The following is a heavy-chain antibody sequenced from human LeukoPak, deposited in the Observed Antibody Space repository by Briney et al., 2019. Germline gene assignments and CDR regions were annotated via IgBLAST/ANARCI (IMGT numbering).Heavy chain of an antibody. Sequence: GGSLRLSCAASGFTFSSYAMSWVRQAPGKGLEWVSAISGSGGTTYYADSVKGGFTISRDNSENTLYLQMYRLRAEDTAVYYCAKDVLSSGYDNGGIDAFDIWGQGTMVTVSS. J-gene: IGHJ3*02. CDR3: AKDVLSSGYDNGGIDAFDI. CDR2: ISGSGGTT. D-gene: IGHD5-12*01. V-gene: IGHV3-23*01. CDR1: GFTFSSYA.